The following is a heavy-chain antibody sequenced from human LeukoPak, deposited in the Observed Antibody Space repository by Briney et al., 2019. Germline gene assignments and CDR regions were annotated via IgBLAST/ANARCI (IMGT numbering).Heavy chain of an antibody. Sequence: PGGSLRLSCVTPGFTYSSYAFHWVRQAPGKGLEWVATMSFDVNNKYYADSVRGRFTISRDNSKNTLYLQMNSLGAEDTAVYSCARGYCTSSSCYNDYWGQGTLVTVSS. J-gene: IGHJ4*02. CDR1: GFTYSSYA. V-gene: IGHV3-30*04. D-gene: IGHD2-2*02. CDR3: ARGYCTSSSCYNDY. CDR2: MSFDVNNK.